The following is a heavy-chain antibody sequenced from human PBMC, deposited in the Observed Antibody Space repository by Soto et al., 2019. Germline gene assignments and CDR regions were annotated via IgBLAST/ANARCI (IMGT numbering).Heavy chain of an antibody. CDR1: GGTFSTYI. D-gene: IGHD3-3*01. CDR2: IIPIPDIT. CDR3: ERDRITTRGDAFDL. Sequence: QVQLVQSGAEVRKPGSSVKVSCKAPGGTFSTYIISWVRQAPGQGLEWMGRIIPIPDITNYAQKFQGRVTVTANRSTSKAYMELTSQKSEDTAVYYCERDRITTRGDAFDLWGQGTMVTVSS. V-gene: IGHV1-69*08. J-gene: IGHJ3*01.